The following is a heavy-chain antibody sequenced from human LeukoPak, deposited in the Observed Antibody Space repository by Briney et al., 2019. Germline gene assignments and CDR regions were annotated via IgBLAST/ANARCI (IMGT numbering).Heavy chain of an antibody. Sequence: KPSGTLSLTCAVYGGSLSGYYWSWIRQPPGKRLEWIGEINHSGGTNYNPSLKSRVTISVDTSKNQFSLKLSSVTAADTAVYYCARGLRSRYCSGGSCYWAKNIVATVYFDYWGQGTLVTVSS. J-gene: IGHJ4*02. CDR1: GGSLSGYY. CDR3: ARGLRSRYCSGGSCYWAKNIVATVYFDY. CDR2: INHSGGT. D-gene: IGHD2-15*01. V-gene: IGHV4-34*01.